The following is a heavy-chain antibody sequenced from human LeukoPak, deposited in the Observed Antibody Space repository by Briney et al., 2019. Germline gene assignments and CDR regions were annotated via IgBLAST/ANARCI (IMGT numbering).Heavy chain of an antibody. J-gene: IGHJ6*02. CDR2: ISYDGSNK. CDR3: AKVEGSGWYTYYYGMDV. D-gene: IGHD6-19*01. Sequence: PGGSLRLSCAASGFTFSSYSMHWVRQAPGKGLEWVAVISYDGSNKYYADSVKGRFTISRDNSKNTLYLQMNSLRAEDTAVYYCAKVEGSGWYTYYYGMDVWGQGTTVTVSS. CDR1: GFTFSSYS. V-gene: IGHV3-30*18.